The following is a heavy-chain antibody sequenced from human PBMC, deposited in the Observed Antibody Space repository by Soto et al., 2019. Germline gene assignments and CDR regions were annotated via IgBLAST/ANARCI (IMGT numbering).Heavy chain of an antibody. CDR2: IYPGDSDT. CDR3: AGGGVRGVITRTRDYYGMDV. V-gene: IGHV5-51*01. D-gene: IGHD3-10*01. J-gene: IGHJ6*02. CDR1: GYSFTRHW. Sequence: PGESLKISCTVSGYSFTRHWIGWVRQMPGKGLEWMGIIYPGDSDTRYSPSFQGQVTISADKSISTAYLQWSSLKASDTAMYYCAGGGVRGVITRTRDYYGMDVWGQGTTVTV.